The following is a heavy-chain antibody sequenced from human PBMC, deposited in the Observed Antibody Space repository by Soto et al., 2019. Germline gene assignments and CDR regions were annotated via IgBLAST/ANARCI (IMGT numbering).Heavy chain of an antibody. CDR1: GYTFTTYG. CDR3: ARDFYSSSFAY. V-gene: IGHV1-3*01. CDR2: INAGNGNT. Sequence: QVQLVQSGAEVKKPGASVRVSCKASGYTFTTYGMHWVRQAPGQRLEWMGRINAGNGNTKYSQMFQVRVTISRDTSASTAYMELSSLRSEDMAVYYCARDFYSSSFAYWGQVTLVTVSS. J-gene: IGHJ4*02. D-gene: IGHD6-13*01.